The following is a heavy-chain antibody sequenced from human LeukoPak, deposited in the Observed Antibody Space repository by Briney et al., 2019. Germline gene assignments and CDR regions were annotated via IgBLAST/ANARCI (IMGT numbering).Heavy chain of an antibody. CDR1: GFSLSTSGMC. V-gene: IGHV2-70*11. CDR3: ARSRVVPAAQELARYYYYGMDV. J-gene: IGHJ6*02. CDR2: IDWDDDK. Sequence: SGPALVKPTQTLTLTCTFSGFSLSTSGMCVSWIRQPPGKALEWLARIDWDDDKYYSTSLKTRLTISKDTSKNQVVLTMTNMDPVDTATYYCARSRVVPAAQELARYYYYGMDVWGQGTTVTVSS. D-gene: IGHD2-2*01.